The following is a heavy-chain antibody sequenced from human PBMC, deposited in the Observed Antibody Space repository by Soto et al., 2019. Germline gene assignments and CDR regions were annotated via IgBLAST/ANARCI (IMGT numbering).Heavy chain of an antibody. J-gene: IGHJ6*02. V-gene: IGHV1-3*01. D-gene: IGHD3-9*01. Sequence: ASVKVSRKSSGYTFTRYPVHWGRQAPGQRLEWMGWINAGNGNTKYSQKFQGRVTITRDTSASTAYMELSSLRSEDTAVYYCARSRSYDILTGSYYYYGMDVWGQGTTVTVSS. CDR2: INAGNGNT. CDR3: ARSRSYDILTGSYYYYGMDV. CDR1: GYTFTRYP.